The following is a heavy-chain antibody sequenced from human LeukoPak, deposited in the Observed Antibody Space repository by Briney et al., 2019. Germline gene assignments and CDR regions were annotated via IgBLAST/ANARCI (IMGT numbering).Heavy chain of an antibody. CDR1: GFTFDDYA. J-gene: IGHJ4*02. V-gene: IGHV3-53*01. CDR2: IYSGGTT. Sequence: GRSLRLSCAASGFTFDDYAMHWVRHAPGKGLEWVSLIYSGGTTYYADSVKGRFTISRDNSKNTLYLQMNSLRAEDTAVYYCARRAGGYSHPYDYWGQGILVTVSS. D-gene: IGHD4-23*01. CDR3: ARRAGGYSHPYDY.